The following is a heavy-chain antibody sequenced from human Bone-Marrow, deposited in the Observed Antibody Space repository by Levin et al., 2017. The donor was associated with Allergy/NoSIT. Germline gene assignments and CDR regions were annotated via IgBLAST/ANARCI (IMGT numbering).Heavy chain of an antibody. V-gene: IGHV3-21*01. J-gene: IGHJ4*02. D-gene: IGHD3-10*01. Sequence: LSLTCAASGFTFNNFNMNWVRQAPGKGLEWVSSISSSSSYIYYADSVKGRFTISRDNAKNSLYLQMNSLRAEDTAVYYCARGGSGAGYYFEYWGQGTLVTVSS. CDR2: ISSSSSYI. CDR3: ARGGSGAGYYFEY. CDR1: GFTFNNFN.